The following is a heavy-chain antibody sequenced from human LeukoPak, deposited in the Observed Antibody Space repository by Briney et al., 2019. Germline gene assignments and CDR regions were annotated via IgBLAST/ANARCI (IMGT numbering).Heavy chain of an antibody. D-gene: IGHD2-2*03. V-gene: IGHV1-2*02. J-gene: IGHJ5*02. Sequence: ASVMVSYTASGYAFTAYYMHGVRQAPGQGLKWMGWINPNSGGTNYAQKFQGRVTMTRDTSISTAYMELSRLRSDDTAVYNCARDFGTGYCSSTSCYGKERGFDPWGQGTLVTVSS. CDR1: GYAFTAYY. CDR2: INPNSGGT. CDR3: ARDFGTGYCSSTSCYGKERGFDP.